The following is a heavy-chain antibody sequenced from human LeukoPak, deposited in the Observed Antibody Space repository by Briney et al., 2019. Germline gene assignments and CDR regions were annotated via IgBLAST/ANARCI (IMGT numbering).Heavy chain of an antibody. J-gene: IGHJ4*02. CDR3: AKDANDCSSTSCLGIAAAGRRDYYFDY. D-gene: IGHD2-2*01. Sequence: GGSLRLSCAASGFTFISYVMSWVRQAPGKGLEWVSAISGSGGSTYYADSLKGRFTIPRDNSKNTLYLQMNSLRAEDTVLYYCAKDANDCSSTSCLGIAAAGRRDYYFDYWGQGTLVTVSS. CDR1: GFTFISYV. V-gene: IGHV3-23*01. CDR2: ISGSGGST.